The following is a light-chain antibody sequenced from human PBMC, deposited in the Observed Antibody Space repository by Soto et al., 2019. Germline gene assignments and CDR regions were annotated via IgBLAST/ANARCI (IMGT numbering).Light chain of an antibody. J-gene: IGLJ1*01. CDR2: DVD. CDR3: CSNAGSYPFV. V-gene: IGLV2-11*01. Sequence: QSVLTQPRSVFGSPGQSVTISCTGTSSDVGGYNYVSWYQHHTGKAPKLMIYDVDKRPSGVPGRFSGSKSGNTASLTISGLQAEDEADYYCCSNAGSYPFVFGTATKVTV. CDR1: SSDVGGYNY.